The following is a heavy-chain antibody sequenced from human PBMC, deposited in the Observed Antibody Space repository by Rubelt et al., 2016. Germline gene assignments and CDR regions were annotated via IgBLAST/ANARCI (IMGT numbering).Heavy chain of an antibody. J-gene: IGHJ3*02. CDR2: IIPIFGTA. CDR1: GGTFSSYA. V-gene: IGHV1-69*06. Sequence: QVQLVQSGAEVKKPGSSVKVSCKASGGTFSSYAISWVRQAPGQGLEWMGGIIPIFGTANYAQKVQGRCTINADKSTSTAYMELRSLRSEDTAVYYCAGDLVGVVITTHDAFDIWGQGTMVTVSS. CDR3: AGDLVGVVITTHDAFDI. D-gene: IGHD3-22*01.